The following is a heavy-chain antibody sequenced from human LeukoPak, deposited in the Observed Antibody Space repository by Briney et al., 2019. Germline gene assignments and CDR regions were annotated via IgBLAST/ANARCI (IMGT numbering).Heavy chain of an antibody. CDR2: IIPIFGTA. CDR1: GGTFSSYA. V-gene: IGHV1-69*05. J-gene: IGHJ1*01. CDR3: ARDRGTRGTDFWSH. D-gene: IGHD3-3*01. Sequence: ASVKVSCKASGGTFSSYAISWVRQAPGQGLEWMGGIIPIFGTANYAQKFQGRVTITTDESTSTAYMELSSLRSEDTAVYYCARDRGTRGTDFWSHWGQGTLVTVSS.